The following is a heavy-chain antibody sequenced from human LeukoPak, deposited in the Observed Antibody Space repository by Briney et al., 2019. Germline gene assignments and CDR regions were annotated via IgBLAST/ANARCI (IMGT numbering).Heavy chain of an antibody. CDR2: INPSGGST. CDR1: GYTFTSYY. CDR3: ARDVYCSSTSCPRWFDP. Sequence: GASVKVSCKASGYTFTSYYMHWVRQAPGQGLEWMGIINPSGGSTSYAQKFQGRVTMTRDTSTSTVYMELSSLRSEDTAVYYCARDVYCSSTSCPRWFDPWGQGTLVTVSS. D-gene: IGHD2-2*01. V-gene: IGHV1-46*01. J-gene: IGHJ5*02.